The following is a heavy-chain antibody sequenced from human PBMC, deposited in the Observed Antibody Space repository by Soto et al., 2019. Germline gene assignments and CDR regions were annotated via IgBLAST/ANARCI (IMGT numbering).Heavy chain of an antibody. CDR1: GGSFSGYY. J-gene: IGHJ4*02. D-gene: IGHD6-13*01. CDR2: INHSGST. Sequence: QVQLQQWGAGLLKPSETLSLTCAVYGGSFSGYYWSWIRQPPGKGLEWIGEINHSGSTNYSPSLTSRVTISVDTSKNQFSLKLSSVTAADTAVYYCARAGVAAAGTFNYWGQGTLVTVSS. V-gene: IGHV4-34*01. CDR3: ARAGVAAAGTFNY.